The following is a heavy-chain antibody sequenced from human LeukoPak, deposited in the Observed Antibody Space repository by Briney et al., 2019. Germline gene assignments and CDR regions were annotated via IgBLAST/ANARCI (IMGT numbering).Heavy chain of an antibody. CDR3: ARGRVSSSTWYSTYYYYFYMDV. Sequence: SETLSLTCTVSGGSISTYYWSWIRQPPGKGLEWIGYVDHTGSTNFNPSLNGRVSISRDTTKNLFSLRLRSVTAADTAVYFCARGRVSSSTWYSTYYYYFYMDVWGKGTTVTVSS. D-gene: IGHD1-1*01. CDR2: VDHTGST. V-gene: IGHV4-59*01. CDR1: GGSISTYY. J-gene: IGHJ6*03.